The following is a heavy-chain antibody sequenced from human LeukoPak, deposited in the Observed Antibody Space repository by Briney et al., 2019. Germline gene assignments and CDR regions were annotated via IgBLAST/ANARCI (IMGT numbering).Heavy chain of an antibody. CDR3: ARGRVSSSTWYSTYYYYFYMDV. Sequence: SETLSLTCTVSGGSISTYYWSWIRQPPGKGLEWIGYVDHTGSTNFNPSLNGRVSISRDTTKNLFSLRLRSVTAADTAVYFCARGRVSSSTWYSTYYYYFYMDVWGKGTTVTVSS. D-gene: IGHD1-1*01. CDR2: VDHTGST. V-gene: IGHV4-59*01. CDR1: GGSISTYY. J-gene: IGHJ6*03.